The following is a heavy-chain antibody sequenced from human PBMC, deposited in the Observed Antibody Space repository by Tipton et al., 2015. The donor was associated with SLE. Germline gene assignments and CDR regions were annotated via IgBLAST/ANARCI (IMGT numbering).Heavy chain of an antibody. V-gene: IGHV3-7*01. CDR3: ARKVGDY. CDR1: GFTFSSYW. Sequence: SLRLSCAASGFTFSSYWMSWVANIKEDGSKIYYVDSVKGRFTISRDNAKNSVYLQMNSLRAEETAVYYCARKVGDYWGQGTPVTVSS. D-gene: IGHD1-26*01. J-gene: IGHJ4*02. CDR2: IKEDGSKI.